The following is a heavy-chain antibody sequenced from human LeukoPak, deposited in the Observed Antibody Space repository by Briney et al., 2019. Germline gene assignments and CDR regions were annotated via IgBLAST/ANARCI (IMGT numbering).Heavy chain of an antibody. Sequence: GGSLRLSCAASGFTFSDYYMSWIRQAPGKGLEWVSYISSSSSYTNYADSVKGRFTISRDNAKNSLYLQMNSLRAEDTAVYYCAKDRSIAASGTGYYYYYGLDVWGQGTAVTVSS. J-gene: IGHJ6*02. CDR1: GFTFSDYY. D-gene: IGHD6-13*01. CDR2: ISSSSSYT. CDR3: AKDRSIAASGTGYYYYYGLDV. V-gene: IGHV3-11*06.